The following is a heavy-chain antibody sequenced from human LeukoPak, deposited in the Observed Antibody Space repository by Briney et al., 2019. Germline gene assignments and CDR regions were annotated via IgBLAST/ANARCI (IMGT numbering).Heavy chain of an antibody. CDR2: IYATGGP. V-gene: IGHV4-31*03. CDR1: GSSISSGGYY. J-gene: IGHJ3*01. CDR3: ARVDIRADHSDSSADAFDV. D-gene: IGHD3-22*01. Sequence: PSQTLTLTCRVSGSSISSGGYYLCWIRQPSPKGQARIGHIYATGGPQYTPSLKSRVIVSVDTSKNQFSLKVSSVTVADTAVYYCARVDIRADHSDSSADAFDVWGQGTMVTVSS.